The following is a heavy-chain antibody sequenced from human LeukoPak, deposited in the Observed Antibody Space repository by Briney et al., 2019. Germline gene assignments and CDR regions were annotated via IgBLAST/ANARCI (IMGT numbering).Heavy chain of an antibody. CDR1: GFTVSSNY. D-gene: IGHD3-10*01. Sequence: GGSLRLSCAASGFTVSSNYMSWVRQAPGKGLEWVSVIYSDGSTYYEDSVKGRFTISRDNSKNTLSLQMNSLRAEDTAVYYCARDKGRGVISPYFDYWGQGTLVTVSS. J-gene: IGHJ4*02. V-gene: IGHV3-53*01. CDR3: ARDKGRGVISPYFDY. CDR2: IYSDGST.